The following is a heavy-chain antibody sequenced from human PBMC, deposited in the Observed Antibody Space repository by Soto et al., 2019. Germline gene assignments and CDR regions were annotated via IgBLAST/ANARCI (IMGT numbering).Heavy chain of an antibody. CDR1: GYTFITYG. Sequence: ASVKVSCKASGYTFITYGVTWVRQAPGQGLEWMGWITPYNGKTHYAQKFQDRVTMTTDAAATTAYMELRSLTSDDSAMYFCARDTSHYFDHWGQGTLVTVSA. V-gene: IGHV1-18*01. CDR3: ARDTSHYFDH. J-gene: IGHJ4*02. CDR2: ITPYNGKT. D-gene: IGHD2-2*01.